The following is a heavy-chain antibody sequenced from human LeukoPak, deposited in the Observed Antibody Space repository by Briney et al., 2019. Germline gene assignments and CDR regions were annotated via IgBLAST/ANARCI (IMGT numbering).Heavy chain of an antibody. CDR2: INPSGGST. V-gene: IGHV1-46*01. CDR1: GYTFTSYY. D-gene: IGHD2-21*02. J-gene: IGHJ4*02. Sequence: ASVKVSCKASGYTFTSYYMHWVRQAPGQGLEWMGIINPSGGSTSYAQKFQGRVTMTRDTSTSTVYMELSGLRSEDTAVYYCARDGVVVTAVYYFDYWGQGTLVTVSS. CDR3: ARDGVVVTAVYYFDY.